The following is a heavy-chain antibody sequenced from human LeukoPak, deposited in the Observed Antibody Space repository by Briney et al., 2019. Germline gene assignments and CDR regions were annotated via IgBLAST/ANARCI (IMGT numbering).Heavy chain of an antibody. D-gene: IGHD3-3*01. CDR3: AAGGGWDPSFGVDTHIDV. CDR1: GFTFSGYW. CDR2: IDNDGHGI. J-gene: IGHJ6*03. Sequence: QPGGSLRLSCAASGFTFSGYWMHWVRQGPEKGLELVSRIDNDGHGIIYADSVKGRFTTSRDNAKNTLYLQMNSLRVEDTAVYYCAAGGGWDPSFGVDTHIDVWGKGTTVAVS. V-gene: IGHV3-74*01.